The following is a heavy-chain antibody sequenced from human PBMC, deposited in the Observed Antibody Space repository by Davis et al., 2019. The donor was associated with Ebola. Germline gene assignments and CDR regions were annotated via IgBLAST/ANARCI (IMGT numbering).Heavy chain of an antibody. D-gene: IGHD3-3*01. CDR1: GFTFSSYS. CDR3: ARDGTYYDFWSGYERYYFDY. Sequence: GGSLRLSCAASGFTFSSYSMNWVPQAPGKGLEWVSSISSSSSYIYYADSVKGRFTISRDNAKNSLYLQMNSLRAEDTAVYYCARDGTYYDFWSGYERYYFDYWGQGTLVTVSS. V-gene: IGHV3-21*04. J-gene: IGHJ4*02. CDR2: ISSSSSYI.